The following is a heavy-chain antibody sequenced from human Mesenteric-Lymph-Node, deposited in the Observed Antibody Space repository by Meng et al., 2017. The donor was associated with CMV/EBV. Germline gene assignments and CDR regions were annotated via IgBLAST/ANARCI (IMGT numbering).Heavy chain of an antibody. CDR1: GGSIISYY. Sequence: SETLSLTCTVSGGSIISYYWSWIRQPPGKGLEWIGYIYYSGSTNYNPSLKSRVTISVDTSKNQFSLKLSSVTDADTAVYYCARGYCSSTSCYRVPFAFDIWGQGTMVTVSS. CDR2: IYYSGST. CDR3: ARGYCSSTSCYRVPFAFDI. D-gene: IGHD2-2*01. J-gene: IGHJ3*02. V-gene: IGHV4-59*01.